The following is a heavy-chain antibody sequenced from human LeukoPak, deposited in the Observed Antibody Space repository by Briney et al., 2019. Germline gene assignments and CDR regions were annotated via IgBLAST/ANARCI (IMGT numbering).Heavy chain of an antibody. Sequence: DSLKISCKASGFRFTSYWIGWVRQMPGKGLEWMGVIHPGEYERRYSPSFEGQVTISADKSISTAYMQWSSLKASDTAMYYCARRTDSGWKWFDPWGQGTLVTVSS. J-gene: IGHJ5*02. D-gene: IGHD6-25*01. CDR1: GFRFTSYW. CDR3: ARRTDSGWKWFDP. V-gene: IGHV5-51*01. CDR2: IHPGEYER.